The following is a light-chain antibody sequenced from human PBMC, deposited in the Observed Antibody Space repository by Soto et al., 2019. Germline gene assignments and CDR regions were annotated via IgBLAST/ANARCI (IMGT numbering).Light chain of an antibody. CDR3: QSYDSSLGGSGV. Sequence: QSVLTQPPSVSGAPGQRVTISCTGSSSNIGAGYDVHWYQQLPGTAPKLLIYGNSNRPSGVADRFSGSKSGTSASLAITGLQAEDEADYYCQSYDSSLGGSGVFGGGTKLTAL. J-gene: IGLJ2*01. V-gene: IGLV1-40*01. CDR2: GNS. CDR1: SSNIGAGYD.